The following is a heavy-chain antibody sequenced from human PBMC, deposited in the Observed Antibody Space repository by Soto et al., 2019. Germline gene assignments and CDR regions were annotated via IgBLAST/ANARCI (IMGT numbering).Heavy chain of an antibody. CDR3: ARRFKAYFLAMDV. CDR1: GFSFSGYE. Sequence: GGSLRLSCAASGFSFSGYEMHWVRQAPGRGLEWVSYITSSGNVINYAGSVKGRFTISRDNANNSLYLQMSSLRTEDTAVYYCARRFKAYFLAMDVWGQGTTVTVTS. V-gene: IGHV3-48*03. CDR2: ITSSGNVI. J-gene: IGHJ6*02. D-gene: IGHD3-3*01.